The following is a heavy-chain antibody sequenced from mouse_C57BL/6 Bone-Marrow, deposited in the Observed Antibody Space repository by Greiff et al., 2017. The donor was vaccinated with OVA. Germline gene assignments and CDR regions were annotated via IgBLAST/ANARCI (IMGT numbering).Heavy chain of an antibody. D-gene: IGHD4-1*01. V-gene: IGHV1-55*01. CDR2: IYPGSGST. CDR3: AGELWDERAYAMDY. J-gene: IGHJ4*01. CDR1: GYTFTSYW. Sequence: QVQLQQSGAELVKPGASVKMSCKASGYTFTSYWITWVKQRPGQGLEWIGDIYPGSGSTNYNEKFKSKATLTVDTSSSTAYMQLSSLTSEDSAVYYCAGELWDERAYAMDYWGKGTTVTVSS.